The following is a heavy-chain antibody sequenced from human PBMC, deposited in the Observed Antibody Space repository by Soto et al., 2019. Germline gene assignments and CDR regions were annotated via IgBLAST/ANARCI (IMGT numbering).Heavy chain of an antibody. CDR2: IYWDDDK. CDR1: GFSLSTSGVG. V-gene: IGHV2-5*02. Sequence: QITLKESGPTLVKPTQTLTLTCTFSGFSLSTSGVGVGWIRQPPGKALEWLALIYWDDDKRYSPSLKSRLTITKATSKTQVVLTMTNMDPMDTATYYCAHRRRAAGGYFFDYWGQGTLVTVSS. D-gene: IGHD6-25*01. CDR3: AHRRRAAGGYFFDY. J-gene: IGHJ4*02.